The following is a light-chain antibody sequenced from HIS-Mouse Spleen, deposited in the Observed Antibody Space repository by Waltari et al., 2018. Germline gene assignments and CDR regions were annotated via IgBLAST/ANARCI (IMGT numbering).Light chain of an antibody. CDR1: SSDVGGYNY. J-gene: IGLJ3*02. CDR2: DVS. V-gene: IGLV2-11*01. Sequence: QSALTQPRSVSGSPGQSATISCTVTSSDVGGYNYVSCYQQHPGKAPKLMIYDVSKRPSGVPDRFSGSKSGNTASLTISGLQAEDEADYYCCSYAGSYTWVFGGGTKLTVL. CDR3: CSYAGSYTWV.